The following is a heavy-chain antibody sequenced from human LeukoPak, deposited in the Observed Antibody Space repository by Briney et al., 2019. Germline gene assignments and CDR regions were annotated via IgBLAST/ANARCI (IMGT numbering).Heavy chain of an antibody. CDR2: ISAYNGNT. CDR3: ARDRISIAARYFDY. J-gene: IGHJ4*02. D-gene: IGHD6-6*01. CDR1: GYTFTSYG. Sequence: ASVKVSCTASGYTFTSYGISWVRQSPGQGLEWMGWISAYNGNTNYAQKLQGRVTMTTDTSTSTAYMELRSLRSDDTAVYYCARDRISIAARYFDYWGQGTLVTVSS. V-gene: IGHV1-18*01.